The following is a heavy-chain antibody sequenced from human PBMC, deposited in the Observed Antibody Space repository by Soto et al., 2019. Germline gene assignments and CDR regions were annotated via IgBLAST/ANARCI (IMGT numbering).Heavy chain of an antibody. J-gene: IGHJ4*02. D-gene: IGHD4-17*01. CDR1: GFTFRSYG. CDR3: ERATYGDQIDY. Sequence: QVQLVESGGGVVQPGRSLRLSCAASGFTFRSYGMHWVRQAPGKGLEWVAVIWDDGSDKYYADSVQGPFTIARDNSKNTLYLKRHRLRAEAMDVYDCERATYGDQIDYWGQGTLVTVSS. V-gene: IGHV3-33*01. CDR2: IWDDGSDK.